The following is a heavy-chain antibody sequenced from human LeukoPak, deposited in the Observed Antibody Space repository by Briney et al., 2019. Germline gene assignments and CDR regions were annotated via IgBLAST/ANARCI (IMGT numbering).Heavy chain of an antibody. D-gene: IGHD1-26*01. CDR1: GYTLTELS. V-gene: IGHV1-24*01. Sequence: ASVKVSCTVSGYTLTELSMHWVRQAPGKGLEWMGGFDPEDGETIYAQKFQGRVTMTEDTSTDTAYMELSSLRSEDTAVYYCALSSGWELSAYYYYGMDVWGQGTTVTVSS. CDR2: FDPEDGET. CDR3: ALSSGWELSAYYYYGMDV. J-gene: IGHJ6*02.